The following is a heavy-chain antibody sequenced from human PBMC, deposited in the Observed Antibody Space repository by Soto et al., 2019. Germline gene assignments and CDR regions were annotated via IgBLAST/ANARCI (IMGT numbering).Heavy chain of an antibody. CDR3: ASRDPGTSVDY. CDR2: IYRTGST. Sequence: PSETLTLTCAVSGGSFTSNNWWTWVRQPPGQGLEWIGEIYRTGSTNYNPSLKSRVTISLDKSENQFSLKVTSLTAADTAVYYCASRDPGTSVDYWGQGTLVTVSS. D-gene: IGHD1-7*01. J-gene: IGHJ4*02. V-gene: IGHV4-4*02. CDR1: GGSFTSNNW.